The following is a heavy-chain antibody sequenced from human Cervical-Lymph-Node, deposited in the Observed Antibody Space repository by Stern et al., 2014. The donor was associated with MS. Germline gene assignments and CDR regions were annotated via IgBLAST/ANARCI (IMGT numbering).Heavy chain of an antibody. D-gene: IGHD3-10*01. CDR1: GG. CDR2: VIPFVGTS. J-gene: IGHJ5*02. CDR3: ARGSGDNWFGP. V-gene: IGHV1-69*01. Sequence: DQLVESGAEVKKPGSSVKVSCKSSGGISWVRQAPGQGLEWMGGVIPFVGTSNYAQKFQGRVTITADPSANTTYLHLSRLTSADTAVYYCARGSGDNWFGPWGQGTLVTVSS.